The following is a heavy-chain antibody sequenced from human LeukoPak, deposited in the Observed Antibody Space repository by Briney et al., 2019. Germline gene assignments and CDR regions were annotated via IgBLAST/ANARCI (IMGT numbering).Heavy chain of an antibody. Sequence: SQTLSLTCAVSGGSISSGGYSWSWIRQPPGKGLEWIGYIYHSGSTYYNPSLKSRVTISVDRSKNQFSLKLSSVTAADTAVYYCAREPIAVAEPHYYYGMDVWGQGTTVTVSS. CDR1: GGSISSGGYS. CDR3: AREPIAVAEPHYYYGMDV. V-gene: IGHV4-30-2*01. J-gene: IGHJ6*02. D-gene: IGHD6-19*01. CDR2: IYHSGST.